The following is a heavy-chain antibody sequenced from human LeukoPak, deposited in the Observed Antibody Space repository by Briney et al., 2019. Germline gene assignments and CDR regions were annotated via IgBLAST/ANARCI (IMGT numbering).Heavy chain of an antibody. CDR1: GYTFTRYA. Sequence: ASVKVSCKASGYTFTRYAMRWVRQAPGQRREWMGWINAGNGDTKYSGKFQGRVTITRDTSASTASMELSSLRSEDTAVYYCAREGYSYGSSYYSMDVWGKGTTVTVSS. CDR3: AREGYSYGSSYYSMDV. D-gene: IGHD5-18*01. CDR2: INAGNGDT. V-gene: IGHV1-3*01. J-gene: IGHJ6*04.